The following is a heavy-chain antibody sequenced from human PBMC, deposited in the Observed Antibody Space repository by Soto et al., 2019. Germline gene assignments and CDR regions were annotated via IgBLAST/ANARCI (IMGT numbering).Heavy chain of an antibody. CDR3: AREKGYISGPKNFDY. V-gene: IGHV4-30-4*01. Sequence: SETLSLTCTVSGASISSGGYFWSWIRQSPGKGLQWIGYIYDSGSSYYNPSLKSRVTMSVDTSKNQFSLKLSSVTAADTAVYYCAREKGYISGPKNFDYWGQGTLVTSPQ. CDR1: GASISSGGYF. CDR2: IYDSGSS. D-gene: IGHD5-12*01. J-gene: IGHJ4*02.